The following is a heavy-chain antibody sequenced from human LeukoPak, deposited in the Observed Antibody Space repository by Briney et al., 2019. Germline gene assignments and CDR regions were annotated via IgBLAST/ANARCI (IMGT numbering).Heavy chain of an antibody. Sequence: GGSLRLSCAASGFTFSNYDMHWVRHATGKGLEWVSVMGPGADSFYSGSVKGRFTNSRENANSALYLQMNSLGAGHTAVYYCARSGRAGWYSFDYWVQGTLVTVSS. D-gene: IGHD5-24*01. J-gene: IGHJ4*02. V-gene: IGHV3-13*01. CDR3: ARSGRAGWYSFDY. CDR1: GFTFSNYD. CDR2: MGPGADS.